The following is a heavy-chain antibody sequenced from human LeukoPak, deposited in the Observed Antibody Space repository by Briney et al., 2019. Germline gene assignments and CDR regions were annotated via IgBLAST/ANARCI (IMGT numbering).Heavy chain of an antibody. V-gene: IGHV3-74*01. CDR3: ARANPYSYGKYYYYYGMDV. CDR2: INSDGSST. J-gene: IGHJ6*04. D-gene: IGHD5-18*01. Sequence: GGSLRLSCAASGFTFSSYWMHWVRQAPGKGLVWVSSINSDGSSTSYADSVKGRFTISRDNAKNTLYLQMNSLRAEDTAVYYCARANPYSYGKYYYYYGMDVWGKGTTVTVSS. CDR1: GFTFSSYW.